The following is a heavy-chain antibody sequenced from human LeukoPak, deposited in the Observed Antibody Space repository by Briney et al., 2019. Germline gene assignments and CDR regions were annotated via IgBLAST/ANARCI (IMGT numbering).Heavy chain of an antibody. CDR1: GDSITSRNW. J-gene: IGHJ4*02. V-gene: IGHV4-4*02. CDR2: IYHTGST. CDR3: ARGGYDILTGTKNYFDY. D-gene: IGHD3-9*01. Sequence: SETLSLTCSVSGDSITSRNWWTWVRQTPEKGLEWIGEIYHTGSTNYNPSVEGRVTISVDTSKNQFSLKLSSVTAADTAVYYCARGGYDILTGTKNYFDYWGQGTLVTVSS.